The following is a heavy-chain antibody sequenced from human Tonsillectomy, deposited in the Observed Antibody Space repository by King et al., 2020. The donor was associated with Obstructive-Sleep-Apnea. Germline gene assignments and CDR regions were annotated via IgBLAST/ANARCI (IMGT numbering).Heavy chain of an antibody. D-gene: IGHD2-15*01. CDR3: ARDRGISAFDI. J-gene: IGHJ3*02. Sequence: QLQESGPGLVKPSETLSLTCTVSGGSISNSFWSWIRQPAGKGLEWLGRIYSGGITNYNPSLESRVTMSVDTSKKQLSLKLSSVTAADTAVYYCARDRGISAFDIWGQGTMVTVSS. CDR2: IYSGGIT. V-gene: IGHV4-4*07. CDR1: GGSISNSF.